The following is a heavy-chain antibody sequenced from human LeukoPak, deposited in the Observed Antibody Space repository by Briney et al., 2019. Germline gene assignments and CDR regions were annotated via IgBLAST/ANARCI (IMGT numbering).Heavy chain of an antibody. J-gene: IGHJ3*02. CDR3: ARDGGGYCSGGSCYRDAFDI. CDR1: GGSISSYY. V-gene: IGHV4-59*01. D-gene: IGHD2-15*01. CDR2: IYYSGST. Sequence: SETLSLTCTVSGGSISSYYWSWIRQPPGKGLEWIGYIYYSGSTNYNPSLKSRVTISVDTPKNQFSLKLSSVTAADTAVYYCARDGGGYCSGGSCYRDAFDIWGQGTMVTVSS.